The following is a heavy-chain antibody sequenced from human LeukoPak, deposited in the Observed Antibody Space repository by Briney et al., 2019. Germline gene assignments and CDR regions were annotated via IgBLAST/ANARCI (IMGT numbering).Heavy chain of an antibody. J-gene: IGHJ4*02. CDR1: GVSISSYY. Sequence: SETLSLTCTVSGVSISSYYWSWIRQPPGKGLEWIGYIYYSGSTNYNPPLKSRVTTSVDTSKNQFSLKLSAVIYADTAVCYCARGRTVIDYWGQGTLVTVSS. CDR2: IYYSGST. D-gene: IGHD4-11*01. CDR3: ARGRTVIDY. V-gene: IGHV4-59*01.